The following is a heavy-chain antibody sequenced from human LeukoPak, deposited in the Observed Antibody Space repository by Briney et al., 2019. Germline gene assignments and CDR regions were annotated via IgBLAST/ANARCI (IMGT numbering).Heavy chain of an antibody. D-gene: IGHD6-13*01. CDR3: ARDSYSSPNLFDY. CDR1: GFTFSNYG. Sequence: GSLRLSCAASGFTFSNYGMHWVRQAPGKGLEWVAFIRYDGSIKYHADSVRGRFTISRDNAKNTLYLQMNSLRAEDTAVYYCARDSYSSPNLFDYWGQGTLVTVSS. J-gene: IGHJ4*02. V-gene: IGHV3-30*02. CDR2: IRYDGSIK.